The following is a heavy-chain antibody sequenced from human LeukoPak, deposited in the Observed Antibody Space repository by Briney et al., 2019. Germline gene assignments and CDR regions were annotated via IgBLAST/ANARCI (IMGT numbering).Heavy chain of an antibody. V-gene: IGHV1-2*02. J-gene: IGHJ4*02. CDR3: ARDYGDYEAFDY. CDR2: INPNSGGT. D-gene: IGHD4-17*01. CDR1: GYTFTGYY. Sequence: ASVKVSCKASGYTFTGYYMHWVRQAPGQGLEWMGGINPNSGGTNYAQKFQGRVTMTRDTSISTAYMELSRLRSDDTAVYNCARDYGDYEAFDYWGQGTLVTVSS.